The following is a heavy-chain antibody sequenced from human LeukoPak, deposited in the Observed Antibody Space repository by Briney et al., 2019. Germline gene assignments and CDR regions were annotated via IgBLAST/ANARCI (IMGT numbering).Heavy chain of an antibody. CDR1: EFTFSSYA. J-gene: IGHJ5*02. CDR2: ISGSGGNT. D-gene: IGHD3-10*01. V-gene: IGHV3-23*01. Sequence: GGSLRLSCAASEFTFSSYAMSWVRQAPGKGLERVSVISGSGGNTYYADSVKGRFTISRDNAKNMVYLQMNSLRAEDTAMYYCARATTYFYGSVTYDWFDPWGQGTLVTVSS. CDR3: ARATTYFYGSVTYDWFDP.